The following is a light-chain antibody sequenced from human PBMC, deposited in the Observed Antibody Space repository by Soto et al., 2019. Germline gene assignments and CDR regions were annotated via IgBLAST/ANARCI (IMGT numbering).Light chain of an antibody. V-gene: IGKV3-20*01. CDR2: GAS. CDR3: QQYGSSRWT. Sequence: PGDRATLSCRASQSVANAYLAWYQHKPGQAPRLLIYGASSRATGIPARFTGSGSGTDFTLTISRLEPEDFAVYYCQQYGSSRWTFGQGTKVEAK. J-gene: IGKJ1*01. CDR1: QSVANAY.